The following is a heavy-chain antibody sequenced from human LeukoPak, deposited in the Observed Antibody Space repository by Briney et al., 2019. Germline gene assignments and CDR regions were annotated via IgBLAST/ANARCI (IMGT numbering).Heavy chain of an antibody. CDR3: ARGRGYSYGNFDY. V-gene: IGHV1-69*13. Sequence: ASVKVSCKASGGTFSSYAISWVRQAPGQGLEWMGGIIPIFGTANYAQKFQGRVTITADESTGTAYMELSSLRSEDTAVYYCARGRGYSYGNFDYWGQGTLVTVSS. J-gene: IGHJ4*02. D-gene: IGHD5-18*01. CDR2: IIPIFGTA. CDR1: GGTFSSYA.